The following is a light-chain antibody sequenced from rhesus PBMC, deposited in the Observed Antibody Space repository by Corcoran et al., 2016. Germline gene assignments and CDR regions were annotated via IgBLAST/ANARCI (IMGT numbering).Light chain of an antibody. CDR3: QQHDNSPLT. J-gene: IGKJ4*01. Sequence: DIQMTQSPSSLSAFVGDRVTITCRASQGISNWLAWYQQKPGKAPKLLIYRASNLETGVPSRFSVSGSGTDFPPTISSLQPEDIATYYCQQHDNSPLTFGGGPKVELK. V-gene: IGKV1-69*01. CDR1: QGISNW. CDR2: RAS.